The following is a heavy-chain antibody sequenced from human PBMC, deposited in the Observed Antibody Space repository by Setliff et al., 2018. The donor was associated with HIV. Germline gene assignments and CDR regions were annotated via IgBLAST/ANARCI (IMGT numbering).Heavy chain of an antibody. Sequence: GGSLRLSCAASGFTVSSNYMSWVRQAPGKGLEWVSVIYSGGSTYYADSVKGRFTISRDNSKNTLYLQMNSLRAEDTAVYYCARVTRGSQNYYYYYMDVWGKGTTVTVSS. CDR1: GFTVSSNY. J-gene: IGHJ6*03. D-gene: IGHD1-26*01. CDR3: ARVTRGSQNYYYYYMDV. CDR2: IYSGGST. V-gene: IGHV3-66*02.